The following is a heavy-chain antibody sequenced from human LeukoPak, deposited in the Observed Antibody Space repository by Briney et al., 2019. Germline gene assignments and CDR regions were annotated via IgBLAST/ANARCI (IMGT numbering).Heavy chain of an antibody. CDR2: RKQDGSEK. J-gene: IGHJ5*02. CDR1: GFTFSSYW. Sequence: GGSLRLSCAASGFTFSSYWMSWVRQAPGKGLEWVANRKQDGSEKYYVDSVKGRFTISRDNAKNSLYLQMNSLRAEDTAVYYCARVIGVNWFDPWGQGTLVTVSS. D-gene: IGHD3-22*01. V-gene: IGHV3-7*01. CDR3: ARVIGVNWFDP.